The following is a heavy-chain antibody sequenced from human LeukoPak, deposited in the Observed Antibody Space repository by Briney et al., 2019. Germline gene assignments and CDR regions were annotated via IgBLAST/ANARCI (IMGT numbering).Heavy chain of an antibody. CDR1: GGSISSNNYY. CDR3: QSRFLEWLLDY. Sequence: SETLSLTCTVSGGSISSNNYYWGWIRQPPGKGLEWIGSIYYGGYTYYNPSLKSRVTISVDTSKNQFSLKLSSVTAADTAIYYCQSRFLEWLLDYWGQGTLVTVSS. CDR2: IYYGGYT. D-gene: IGHD3-3*01. V-gene: IGHV4-39*01. J-gene: IGHJ4*02.